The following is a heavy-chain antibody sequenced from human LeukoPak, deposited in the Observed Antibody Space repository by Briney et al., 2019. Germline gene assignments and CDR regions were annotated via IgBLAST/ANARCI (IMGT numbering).Heavy chain of an antibody. CDR2: LSGSGGTT. D-gene: IGHD2-8*01. Sequence: GGSLRLSCVASGFTFSSYAMSWVRQAPGKGLEWLSGLSGSGGTTYYADSVKGRFAIFRDNSKNTLYLQMNSLRTEDTAVYYCVRVSGFCTNGVCPSFDPWGQGTLVTVSS. CDR3: VRVSGFCTNGVCPSFDP. J-gene: IGHJ5*02. V-gene: IGHV3-23*01. CDR1: GFTFSSYA.